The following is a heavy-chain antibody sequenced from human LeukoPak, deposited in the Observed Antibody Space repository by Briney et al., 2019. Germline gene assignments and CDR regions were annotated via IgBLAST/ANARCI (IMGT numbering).Heavy chain of an antibody. CDR1: GGSISSGGYY. V-gene: IGHV4-31*03. Sequence: SETLSLTCTVSGGSISSGGYYWSWIRQHPGKGLEWIGYIYYSGSTYYDPSLKSRVTISVDTSKNQFSLKLSSVTAADTAVYYCVREAATDYYDSSGYYRQTEVFDAWGQGTMVTVSS. J-gene: IGHJ3*01. CDR2: IYYSGST. D-gene: IGHD3-22*01. CDR3: VREAATDYYDSSGYYRQTEVFDA.